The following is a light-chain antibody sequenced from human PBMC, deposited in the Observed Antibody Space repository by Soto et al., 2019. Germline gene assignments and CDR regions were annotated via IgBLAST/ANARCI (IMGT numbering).Light chain of an antibody. CDR2: DAS. V-gene: IGKV1-5*01. Sequence: DVQMTRCPSTLSASVGDRVTITCRASQSISTWLAWYQQKPGKAPKLLIYDASSLESGVPSRFSGSGSGTEFTLTISSLQPDDFATYYCQQYNSFSSWTFGQGTKVDIK. CDR1: QSISTW. CDR3: QQYNSFSSWT. J-gene: IGKJ1*01.